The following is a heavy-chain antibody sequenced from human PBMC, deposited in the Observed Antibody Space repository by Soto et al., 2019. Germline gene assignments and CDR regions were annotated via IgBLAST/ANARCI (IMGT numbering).Heavy chain of an antibody. CDR3: AGTTSHQWYYMDV. CDR2: TYYRSRWYN. Sequence: QTLSLTSAISGDSVSSNSPACNWIRLSPSRGLEWLARTYYRSRWYNDYAVSVRSRITVNPDTSKNQFSLQLTSVTPEDTAVYYCAGTTSHQWYYMDVWGKGTTVTVSS. D-gene: IGHD1-7*01. V-gene: IGHV6-1*01. J-gene: IGHJ6*03. CDR1: GDSVSSNSPA.